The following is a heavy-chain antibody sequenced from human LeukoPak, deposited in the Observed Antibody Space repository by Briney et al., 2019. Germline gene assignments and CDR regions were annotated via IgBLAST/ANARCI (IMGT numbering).Heavy chain of an antibody. Sequence: GGSLRLSCAASGVTFGNYWMAWVRQAPGRGLEWVANIKEDGSVKNYVDSVRGRFTISRDNAYNSLYLQMSSLRAEDTAVYYCARQLSGWYDADPYWGQGTLVTVSS. V-gene: IGHV3-7*05. J-gene: IGHJ4*02. D-gene: IGHD6-19*01. CDR3: ARQLSGWYDADPY. CDR2: IKEDGSVK. CDR1: GVTFGNYW.